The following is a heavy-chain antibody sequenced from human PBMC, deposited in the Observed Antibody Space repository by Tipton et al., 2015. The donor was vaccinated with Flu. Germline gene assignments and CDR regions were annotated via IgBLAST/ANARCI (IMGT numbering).Heavy chain of an antibody. Sequence: SLRLSCAASGLTFSDHYMDWVRQAPGKGLEWVGRIRNKANSYTTEYAASVKGRFTFSRDDSKNSVYLQMNSLRTEDTAVYYCDSICRSSSSPREYIDHWGQGTLVTVSS. V-gene: IGHV3-72*01. J-gene: IGHJ4*02. D-gene: IGHD2-2*01. CDR1: GLTFSDHY. CDR3: DSICRSSSSPREYIDH. CDR2: IRNKANSYTT.